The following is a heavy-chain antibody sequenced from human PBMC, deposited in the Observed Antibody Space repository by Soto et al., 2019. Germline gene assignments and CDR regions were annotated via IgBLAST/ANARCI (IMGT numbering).Heavy chain of an antibody. CDR1: GGTFSSYA. J-gene: IGHJ3*02. D-gene: IGHD2-21*02. V-gene: IGHV1-69*01. CDR3: AFTLNIVVVTATRGWHAFDI. CDR2: IIPIFGTA. Sequence: QVQLVQSGAEVKKPGSSVKVSCKASGGTFSSYAISWVRQAPGQGHEWIGGIIPIFGTANYAKQFQGRVTINADESTSTKYLELSSMISEDTAVYYCAFTLNIVVVTATRGWHAFDIWGQGTMVTVSS.